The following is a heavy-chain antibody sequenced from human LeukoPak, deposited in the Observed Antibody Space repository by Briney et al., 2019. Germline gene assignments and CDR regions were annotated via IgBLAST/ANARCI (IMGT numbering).Heavy chain of an antibody. J-gene: IGHJ4*02. Sequence: GGSLRLSCAASGFTFSSYSMNWVRQAPGKGLEWVSSISSSSSYIYYADSVKGRFTISRDNAKNSLYLQMNNLRAEDTAVYYCARDKGAAAGYWGQGTLVTVSS. CDR3: ARDKGAAAGY. V-gene: IGHV3-21*01. D-gene: IGHD6-13*01. CDR1: GFTFSSYS. CDR2: ISSSSSYI.